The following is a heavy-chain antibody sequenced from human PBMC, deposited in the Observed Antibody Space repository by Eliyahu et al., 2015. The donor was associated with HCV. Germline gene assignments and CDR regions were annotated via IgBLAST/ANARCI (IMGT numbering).Heavy chain of an antibody. D-gene: IGHD4-17*01. CDR3: ARDQDGDSPGY. CDR1: GGSIXSYY. Sequence: QVQLQESGPGLVKPSXTLSLTCTVSGGSIXSYYWSWIRXPAGKGLEWIGXIYTSGSTNYHPXLKSRVTMSVDTSKNQFXLKLSSVTAADTAVYYXARDQDGDSPGYWGQGTLVTVSS. V-gene: IGHV4-4*07. J-gene: IGHJ4*02. CDR2: IYTSGST.